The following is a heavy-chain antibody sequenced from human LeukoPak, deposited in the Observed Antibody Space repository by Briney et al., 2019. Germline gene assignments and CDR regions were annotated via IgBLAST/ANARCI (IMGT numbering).Heavy chain of an antibody. CDR1: GFTFSSYW. CDR3: ARVISGGSFRYYYGMDV. V-gene: IGHV3-7*01. CDR2: IKQDGSEK. J-gene: IGHJ6*02. D-gene: IGHD2-15*01. Sequence: PGGSLRLSCAASGFTFSSYWMSWVRQAPGKGLEWVANIKQDGSEKYYVDSVKGRFTISRDNAKNSLYLQMNSLRAEDTAVYYCARVISGGSFRYYYGMDVWGRGTTVTVSS.